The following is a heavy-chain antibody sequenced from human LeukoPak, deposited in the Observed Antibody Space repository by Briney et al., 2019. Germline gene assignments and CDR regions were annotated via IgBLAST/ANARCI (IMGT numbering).Heavy chain of an antibody. J-gene: IGHJ2*01. D-gene: IGHD6-13*01. CDR3: ARHPIAAAGIIKAYWYFDL. Sequence: PGGSLRLSCAASGFTFSSYSMNWVRQAPGKGLEWIGSIYYSGSAYYNPSLKSRVTISVDTSKNQFSLKLSSVTAADTAVYYCARHPIAAAGIIKAYWYFDLWGRGTLVTVSS. CDR1: GFTFSSYSMN. CDR2: IYYSGSA. V-gene: IGHV4-39*01.